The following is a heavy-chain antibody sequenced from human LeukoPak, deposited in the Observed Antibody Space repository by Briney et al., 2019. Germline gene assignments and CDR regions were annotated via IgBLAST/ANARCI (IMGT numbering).Heavy chain of an antibody. V-gene: IGHV3-43*02. CDR3: AKGGYTYGGRLFDY. D-gene: IGHD5-18*01. Sequence: PGGSLRLSCAAAGFTFDYYVMHWVRQAPGKGLEWVSFISGDGGATYYADSAKGRFTISRDNGRKSLYLQMHSLRTEDTALYYCAKGGYTYGGRLFDYWGQGTLVTVSS. CDR1: GFTFDYYV. J-gene: IGHJ4*02. CDR2: ISGDGGAT.